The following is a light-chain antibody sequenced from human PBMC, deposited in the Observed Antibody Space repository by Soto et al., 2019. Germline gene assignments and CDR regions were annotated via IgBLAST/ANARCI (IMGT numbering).Light chain of an antibody. Sequence: QPVLTQPPSASGTPGQRVTISCSGRSSNIGSNYVFWYQQLPGTAPKVLIYKNNQRPSGVPDRFSGSKSGTSASLAISGLRSEDEADYYCAAWDDSLSGQWVFGGGTKVTVL. CDR3: AAWDDSLSGQWV. V-gene: IGLV1-47*01. CDR2: KNN. CDR1: SSNIGSNY. J-gene: IGLJ3*02.